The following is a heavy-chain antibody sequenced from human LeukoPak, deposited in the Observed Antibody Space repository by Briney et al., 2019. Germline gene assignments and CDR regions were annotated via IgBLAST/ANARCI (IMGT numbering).Heavy chain of an antibody. V-gene: IGHV1-2*04. CDR3: ARDRELAPVFTLDV. Sequence: GASVKVSCKASGYTFTGYHMHWVRQAPGQGLEWMGWINPNSGGTNYAQKFQGWVTMTRDTSISTAYMELSRLRSDDTAVYYCARDRELAPVFTLDVWGQGTTVTVSS. CDR1: GYTFTGYH. D-gene: IGHD3-10*01. J-gene: IGHJ6*02. CDR2: INPNSGGT.